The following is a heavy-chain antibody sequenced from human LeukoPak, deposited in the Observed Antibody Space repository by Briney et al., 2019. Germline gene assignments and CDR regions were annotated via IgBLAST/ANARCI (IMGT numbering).Heavy chain of an antibody. V-gene: IGHV3-30*02. CDR1: GFTFSTYA. D-gene: IGHD6-25*01. Sequence: SGGSLRLSCAASGFTFSTYAMHWVRQAPGKGLEWVAYIWHDGRKNYYDDSVKGRFAISRENSKNTVYLQMNDLRPEDTALYFCAKISSSAESNFDSWGQGTLLTVSS. CDR2: IWHDGRKN. CDR3: AKISSSAESNFDS. J-gene: IGHJ4*02.